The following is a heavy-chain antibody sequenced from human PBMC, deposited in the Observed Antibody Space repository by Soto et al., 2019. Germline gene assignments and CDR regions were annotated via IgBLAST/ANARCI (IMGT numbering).Heavy chain of an antibody. D-gene: IGHD2-2*01. Sequence: ASVKVSCKASGGTLTSYPISWVRQAPGQGLEWMGKIIPILDRVEYAQNFQGRVTITADKSTTTAYMELSSLRFEDTAVYYCARDKGVPDAAGTWFDTWGQGTLVTVSS. V-gene: IGHV1-69*04. CDR2: IIPILDRV. J-gene: IGHJ5*02. CDR3: ARDKGVPDAAGTWFDT. CDR1: GGTLTSYP.